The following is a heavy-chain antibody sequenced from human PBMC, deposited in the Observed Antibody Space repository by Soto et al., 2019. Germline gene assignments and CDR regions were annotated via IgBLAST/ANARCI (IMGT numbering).Heavy chain of an antibody. D-gene: IGHD4-4*01. J-gene: IGHJ6*02. CDR3: AKSRDGYSFYYFYGMDV. Sequence: QVQLVESGGGVVQPGRSLRLSCAASGFTFSNYGMHWVRQAPGKGLEWVAAILYDGSNTYYADSVKGRFTISRDNSKNPLYLEMNSLRPEDTAVYHCAKSRDGYSFYYFYGMDVWGQGTTVTVSS. V-gene: IGHV3-30*18. CDR1: GFTFSNYG. CDR2: ILYDGSNT.